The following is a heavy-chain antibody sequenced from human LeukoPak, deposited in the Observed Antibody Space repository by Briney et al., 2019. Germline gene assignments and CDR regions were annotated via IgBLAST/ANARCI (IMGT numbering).Heavy chain of an antibody. CDR2: INPNSGGT. D-gene: IGHD2-2*01. CDR3: ARTTSCYSIFRCYYYYYYMDV. Sequence: ASVKVSCKASGYTFTGYYMHWVRQAPGQGLEWMGWINPNSGGTNYAQKFQGRVTMTRDTSISTAYMELSSLRSEDTAVYYCARTTSCYSIFRCYYYYYYMDVWGKGTTVTISS. V-gene: IGHV1-2*02. J-gene: IGHJ6*03. CDR1: GYTFTGYY.